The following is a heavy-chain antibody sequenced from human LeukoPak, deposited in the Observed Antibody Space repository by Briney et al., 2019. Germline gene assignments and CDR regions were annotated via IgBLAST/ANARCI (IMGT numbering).Heavy chain of an antibody. CDR2: ISSSSSYI. J-gene: IGHJ4*02. CDR3: ARAPIVVAYYFGY. V-gene: IGHV3-21*01. Sequence: PGGSVRLSCAASGFTFSSYSMNWVRQAPGKGLEWVSSISSSSSYIYYADSVKGRFTISRDNAKNSLYLQMNSLRAEDTAVYYCARAPIVVAYYFGYWGQGTLVTVSS. D-gene: IGHD2-2*01. CDR1: GFTFSSYS.